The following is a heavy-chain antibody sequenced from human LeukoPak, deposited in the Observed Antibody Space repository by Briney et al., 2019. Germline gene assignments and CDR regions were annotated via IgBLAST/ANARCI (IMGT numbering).Heavy chain of an antibody. D-gene: IGHD2-2*03. CDR2: IRSKAYGGTT. Sequence: PGGSLRLSCTASGFTFGDYAMSWVRQAPGKGLEWVGFIRSKAYGGTTEHAASVKGRFTISRDDSKSIAYLQMNSLKTEDTAVYYCTRDPGYCSSTSCHNWFDPWGQGTLVTVSS. CDR3: TRDPGYCSSTSCHNWFDP. CDR1: GFTFGDYA. J-gene: IGHJ5*02. V-gene: IGHV3-49*04.